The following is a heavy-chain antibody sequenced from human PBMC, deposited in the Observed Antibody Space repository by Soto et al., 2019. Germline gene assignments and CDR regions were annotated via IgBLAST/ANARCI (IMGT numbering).Heavy chain of an antibody. CDR3: AREEGYCGGGYCFRSAFDL. CDR2: IGSAGDT. J-gene: IGHJ3*01. V-gene: IGHV3-13*01. Sequence: GGSLRLSCAASGFTLSGYDIHWVRQATGKGLEWVSGIGSAGDTYYEDSVKGRFTISRENAKNSLYLQMNSLRVGDTAVYYCAREEGYCGGGYCFRSAFDLWGQGTVVTVS. D-gene: IGHD2-15*01. CDR1: GFTLSGYD.